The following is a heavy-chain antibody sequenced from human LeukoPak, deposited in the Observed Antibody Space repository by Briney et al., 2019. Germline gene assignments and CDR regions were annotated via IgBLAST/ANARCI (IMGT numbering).Heavy chain of an antibody. CDR2: IDSSSTTV. V-gene: IGHV3-48*02. D-gene: IGHD3-16*01. Sequence: GGSLRLSRAASGFTLSSYSMNWVGQAPRRGVECVSYIDSSSTTVLYADSVKGRFTISRDKAKNSLYLQMNSLRDEDTAVYYCAKDHNWGFDHWGQGTLVTVSS. CDR1: GFTLSSYS. J-gene: IGHJ4*02. CDR3: AKDHNWGFDH.